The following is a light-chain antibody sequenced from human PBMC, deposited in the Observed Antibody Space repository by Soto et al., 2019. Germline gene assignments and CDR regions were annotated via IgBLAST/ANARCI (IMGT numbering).Light chain of an antibody. J-gene: IGKJ3*01. CDR2: TTS. Sequence: EIVLTQSPGTLSLSPGERATLSCTASQSVTSSCLAWYQRKPGQAPRLLIHTTSTRATDIPDRFSGSGSGTDFTLTISRLEPEDFAVYYCQQFGGSPLFSFGPGTRVDI. V-gene: IGKV3-20*01. CDR3: QQFGGSPLFS. CDR1: QSVTSSC.